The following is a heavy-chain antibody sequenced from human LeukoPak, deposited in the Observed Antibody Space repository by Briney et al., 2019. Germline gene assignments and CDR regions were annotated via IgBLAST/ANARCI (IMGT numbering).Heavy chain of an antibody. CDR2: INQDGSEM. J-gene: IGHJ4*02. CDR1: GFTFDNYW. CDR3: TSRAELFENRPWFFDY. D-gene: IGHD3-10*01. V-gene: IGHV3-7*01. Sequence: GGSLRLSCEASGFTFDNYWMTWVRQAPGKGPEWVANINQDGSEMMYVDSVKGRFTISRDNAKKSLYLQMNSLRGEDTAIYYCTSRAELFENRPWFFDYWGQGSLVTV.